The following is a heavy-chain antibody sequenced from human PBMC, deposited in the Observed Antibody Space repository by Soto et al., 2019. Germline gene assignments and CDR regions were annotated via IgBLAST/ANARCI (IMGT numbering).Heavy chain of an antibody. J-gene: IGHJ4*02. CDR1: GGSISSYY. CDR3: ARDQTGKGSFDY. CDR2: IYYSGST. Sequence: PSETLSLTCTVSGGSISSYYWSWIRQPPGKGLEWIGYIYYSGSTNYNPSLKSRVTISVDTSKNQFSLKLSSVTAADTAVYYCARDQTGKGSFDYWGQGTLVTVSS. D-gene: IGHD1-1*01. V-gene: IGHV4-59*01.